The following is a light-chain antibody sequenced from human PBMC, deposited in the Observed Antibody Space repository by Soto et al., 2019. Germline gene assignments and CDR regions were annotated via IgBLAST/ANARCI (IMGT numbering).Light chain of an antibody. CDR3: RHCANWPMYT. CDR2: DAS. CDR1: QSISTY. V-gene: IGKV3-11*02. J-gene: IGKJ2*01. Sequence: EIVLTQSPATLSLSPGERATLSCRAGQSISTYLAWYQQKPGQPPRLLIYDASNRATGIPARFSGSGSGRDFTLTIIRLEPEDFAVYYCRHCANWPMYTFGQGTKLEIK.